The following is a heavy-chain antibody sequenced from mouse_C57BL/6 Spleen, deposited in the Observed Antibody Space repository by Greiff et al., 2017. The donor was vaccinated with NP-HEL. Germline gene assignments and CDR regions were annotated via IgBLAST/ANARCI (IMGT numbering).Heavy chain of an antibody. D-gene: IGHD6-1*01. CDR3: ARCLDWYFDV. CDR2: IDPSDSYT. CDR1: GYTFTSYW. V-gene: IGHV1-69*01. J-gene: IGHJ1*03. Sequence: QVQLQQPGAELVMPGASVKLSCKASGYTFTSYWMHWVKQRPGQGLEWIGEIDPSDSYTNYNQKFKGKSTLTVDKSSSTAYMQLSSLTSEASAVYYCARCLDWYFDVWGTGTTVTVSS.